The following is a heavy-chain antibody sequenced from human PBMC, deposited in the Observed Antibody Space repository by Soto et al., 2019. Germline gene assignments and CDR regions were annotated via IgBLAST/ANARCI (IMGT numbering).Heavy chain of an antibody. D-gene: IGHD3-9*01. Sequence: SETLSLTCTVSGGSISSYYWSWIRQPPGKGLEWIGYIYYSGSTNYNPSLKSRVTISVDTSKNQFSLKLSSVTAADTAVYYCARQDDILTGYYMGNWFDPWGQGTLVTVS. CDR3: ARQDDILTGYYMGNWFDP. CDR2: IYYSGST. J-gene: IGHJ5*02. V-gene: IGHV4-59*08. CDR1: GGSISSYY.